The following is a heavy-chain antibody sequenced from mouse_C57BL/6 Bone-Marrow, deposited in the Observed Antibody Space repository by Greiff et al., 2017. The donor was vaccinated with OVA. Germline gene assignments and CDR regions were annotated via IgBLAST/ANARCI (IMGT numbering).Heavy chain of an antibody. J-gene: IGHJ2*01. V-gene: IGHV1-55*01. Sequence: VQLQQPGAELVKPGASVKMSCKASGYTFTSYWITWVKQRPGQGLEWIGDIYPGSGSTNYHEKFKSKATLTGDTSSSTAYMQLSSLTSEDSAVYYCARGFDYGEEDWGQGTTLTVSS. D-gene: IGHD2-4*01. CDR2: IYPGSGST. CDR3: ARGFDYGEED. CDR1: GYTFTSYW.